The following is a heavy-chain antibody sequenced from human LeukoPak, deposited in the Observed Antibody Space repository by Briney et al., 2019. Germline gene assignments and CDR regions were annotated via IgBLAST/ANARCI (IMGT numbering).Heavy chain of an antibody. V-gene: IGHV3-30*02. Sequence: GGSLRLSCAASGFTFSSYGMHWVRQAPGKGLEWVAFIRYDGSNKYYADSVKGRFTISRDNSKNTLYLQMNSLRAEDTAVYYCATHYSGSYYYYMDVWGKGTTVTVSS. CDR2: IRYDGSNK. CDR1: GFTFSSYG. J-gene: IGHJ6*03. CDR3: ATHYSGSYYYYMDV. D-gene: IGHD1-26*01.